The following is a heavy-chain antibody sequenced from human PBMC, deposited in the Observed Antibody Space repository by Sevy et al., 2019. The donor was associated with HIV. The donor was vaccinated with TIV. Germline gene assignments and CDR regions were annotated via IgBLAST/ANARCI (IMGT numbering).Heavy chain of an antibody. Sequence: SETLSLTCGVSGGSVTSSDYSWGWIRQPPGKGLEWVGCIYNGDQTYYNPSLKSRVTISVDASQNLFSLKLTSGTAADTAVYYCAQWLAASALFLSWGQGTLVTVSS. D-gene: IGHD2-8*01. V-gene: IGHV4-39*02. CDR3: AQWLAASALFLS. J-gene: IGHJ5*02. CDR2: IYNGDQT. CDR1: GGSVTSSDYS.